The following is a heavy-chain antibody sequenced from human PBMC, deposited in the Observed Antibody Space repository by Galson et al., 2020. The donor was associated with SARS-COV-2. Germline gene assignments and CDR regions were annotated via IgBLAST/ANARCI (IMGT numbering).Heavy chain of an antibody. CDR2: ISTSSSYT. D-gene: IGHD5-18*01. Sequence: GESLKISCAASGFTFSTYSMNWVRLAPGKGLEWVSSISTSSSYTYYVDSVKGRFSISSDNPRNSLYLQMNSLRAEDTAVYYCARDEGIRGYNYGRLYYGMAVWGQGTTVTVSS. V-gene: IGHV3-21*01. CDR1: GFTFSTYS. CDR3: ARDEGIRGYNYGRLYYGMAV. J-gene: IGHJ6*02.